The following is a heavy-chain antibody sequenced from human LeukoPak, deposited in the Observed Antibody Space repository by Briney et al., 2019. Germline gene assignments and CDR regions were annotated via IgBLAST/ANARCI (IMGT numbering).Heavy chain of an antibody. CDR1: GFTFSSYG. CDR2: IWYDGSNK. D-gene: IGHD3-3*01. CDR3: ARDSSPKDFGSGYYTRYYYYYMDV. Sequence: GGSLRLSCAASGFTFSSYGMHWVRQAPGKGLEWVAVIWYDGSNKYYADSVKGRFTISRDNAKNSLYLQMNSLRAEDTAVYYCARDSSPKDFGSGYYTRYYYYYMDVGGKGTTVTVSS. V-gene: IGHV3-33*01. J-gene: IGHJ6*03.